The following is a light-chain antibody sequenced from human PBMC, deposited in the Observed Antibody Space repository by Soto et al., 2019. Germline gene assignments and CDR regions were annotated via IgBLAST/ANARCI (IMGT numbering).Light chain of an antibody. Sequence: EIVLTQSPGTLSLSPGERATLSCRASQSVSSSYLAWYQQKPGQAPRLLIYGASSSATGIPDRFSGSGSGTDFTLTISRLEPEDVAVYYCQQYGSTYTFGQGTKLEIK. J-gene: IGKJ2*01. CDR1: QSVSSSY. V-gene: IGKV3-20*01. CDR2: GAS. CDR3: QQYGSTYT.